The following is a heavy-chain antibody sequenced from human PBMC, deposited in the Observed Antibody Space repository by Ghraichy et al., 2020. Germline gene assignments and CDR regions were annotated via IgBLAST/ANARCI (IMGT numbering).Heavy chain of an antibody. CDR3: AGWPGWTTHY. D-gene: IGHD1-1*01. CDR1: GFTFSSYW. J-gene: IGHJ4*02. CDR2: INHDGTEQ. Sequence: GGSLRLSCAGSGFTFSSYWMTWVRQAPGKGLEWVANINHDGTEQLYVDSVKGRFTISRDNSRNSVYLQMNSVRAEDTAVFFCAGWPGWTTHYWGQGTMVSFSS. V-gene: IGHV3-7*03.